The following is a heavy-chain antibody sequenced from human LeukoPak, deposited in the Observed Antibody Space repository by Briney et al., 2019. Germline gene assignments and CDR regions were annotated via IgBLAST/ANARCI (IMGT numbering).Heavy chain of an antibody. Sequence: ASVKVSCKASGYTFTGYYMHWVRQAPGQGLEWMGRINPNSGGTNYAQKFQGRVTMTRDTSTDTAYMELSSLRSEDTAVYYCATGAKRGATYFDYWGQGTLVTVSS. CDR2: INPNSGGT. V-gene: IGHV1-2*06. D-gene: IGHD1-26*01. J-gene: IGHJ4*02. CDR3: ATGAKRGATYFDY. CDR1: GYTFTGYY.